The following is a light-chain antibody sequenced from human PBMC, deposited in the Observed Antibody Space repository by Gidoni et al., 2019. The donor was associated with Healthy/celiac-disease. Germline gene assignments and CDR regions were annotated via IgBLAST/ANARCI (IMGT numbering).Light chain of an antibody. J-gene: IGKJ5*01. CDR3: QQRSNWWIT. Sequence: EIVLTQSPATLSLSPGERATLSCRASQSVSSYLAWYQQKPGQAPRLLIYDASTRATGIPARFSGSGSGTDFTLTISSLEPEDFAVYYCQQRSNWWITFGQGTRLEIK. CDR2: DAS. V-gene: IGKV3-11*01. CDR1: QSVSSY.